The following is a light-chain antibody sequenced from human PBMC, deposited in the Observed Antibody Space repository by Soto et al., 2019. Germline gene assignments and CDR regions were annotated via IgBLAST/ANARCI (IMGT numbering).Light chain of an antibody. Sequence: DIVLTQSPDTVSLSPGERATLSCRASQSVTGNSLAWYQQKPGQPPRLLMYGASNRATGIPDRFSGSGSGTDFTLTISRLEAEDVAVYYCQQYATSPRGFGQGTKVEVK. CDR3: QQYATSPRG. V-gene: IGKV3-20*01. CDR2: GAS. J-gene: IGKJ1*01. CDR1: QSVTGNS.